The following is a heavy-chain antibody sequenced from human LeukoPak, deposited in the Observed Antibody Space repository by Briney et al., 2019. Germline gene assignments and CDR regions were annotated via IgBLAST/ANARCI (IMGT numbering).Heavy chain of an antibody. J-gene: IGHJ6*03. CDR3: ARNVPQYQFYYYMDV. CDR2: GYNGGTT. Sequence: SETLSLTCTVSGGSISSRSYYWGWFRQPPGKGLEWVGTGYNGGTTYYNPSLKSRATIFVDTSKNQFSPKVDSVTATDTAVYYCARNVPQYQFYYYMDVWGKGTTVTVSS. CDR1: GGSISSRSYY. V-gene: IGHV4-39*01. D-gene: IGHD2-2*01.